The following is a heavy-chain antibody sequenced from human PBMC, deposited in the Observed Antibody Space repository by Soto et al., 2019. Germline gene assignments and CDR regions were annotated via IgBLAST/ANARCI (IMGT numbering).Heavy chain of an antibody. J-gene: IGHJ4*02. CDR2: IYSGGST. D-gene: IGHD6-19*01. Sequence: GGSLRLSCAASGFTVSSNYMSWVRQAPGKGLEWVSVIYSGGSTYYADSVKGRFTISRDNSKNTLYLQMNSLRAEDTAVYYCGRGGSGWHNYYFDYWGQGTLVTVSS. V-gene: IGHV3-53*01. CDR1: GFTVSSNY. CDR3: GRGGSGWHNYYFDY.